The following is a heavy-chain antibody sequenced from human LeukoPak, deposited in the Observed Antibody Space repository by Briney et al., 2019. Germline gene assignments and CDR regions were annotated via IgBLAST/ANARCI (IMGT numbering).Heavy chain of an antibody. D-gene: IGHD1-1*01. V-gene: IGHV4-4*02. CDR2: IYHSGST. CDR3: ARWERAYFDY. Sequence: PSGTLSLTCAVSGASISSSNWWSWVRQPPGKGLEWIGEIYHSGSTNYNPSLKSRVTISVDTSKNQFSLKLSSVTAADTAVYYCARWERAYFDYWGQGTLVTVSS. CDR1: GASISSSNW. J-gene: IGHJ4*02.